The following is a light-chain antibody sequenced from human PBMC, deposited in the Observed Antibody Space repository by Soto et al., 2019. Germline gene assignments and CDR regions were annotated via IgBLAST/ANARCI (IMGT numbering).Light chain of an antibody. J-gene: IGLJ3*02. CDR2: SAT. Sequence: QTVVTQEPSLTVSPGGTVTLTCGPSTGAVTSGYYPNWFQQKPGQAPRALIYSATNKPSWTPARCSGSLLGGKAALTLSGVQPEDEAEYYCLLYYDGTWVFGGGTKLTVL. CDR3: LLYYDGTWV. V-gene: IGLV7-43*01. CDR1: TGAVTSGYY.